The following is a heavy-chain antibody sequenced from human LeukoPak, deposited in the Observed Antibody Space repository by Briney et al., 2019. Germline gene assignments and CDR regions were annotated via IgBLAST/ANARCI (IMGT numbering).Heavy chain of an antibody. V-gene: IGHV4-59*08. CDR3: ARGGYCSGGSRYEDY. D-gene: IGHD2-15*01. CDR2: IYYSGST. J-gene: IGHJ4*02. Sequence: PSETLSLTCTVSGGSISSYYWSWIRQPPGKGLDWIAYIYYSGSTNYNPSLKSRVTMSVDTSKNQFSLKLSSVTAADTAVYYCARGGYCSGGSRYEDYWGQGTLVTVSS. CDR1: GGSISSYY.